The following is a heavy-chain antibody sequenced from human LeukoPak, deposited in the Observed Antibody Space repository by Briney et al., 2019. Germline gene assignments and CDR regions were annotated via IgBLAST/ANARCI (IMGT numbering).Heavy chain of an antibody. D-gene: IGHD6-13*01. CDR1: GGSISSYY. Sequence: SETLSLTCSVSGGSISSYYWNWIRQPPGKGLEWIGYIYYTGSTNYNPSLKSRVTISVDTSKNQFSLSLTSVTAADTAVYYCARTRGAAVNFDYWGQGTLVTASS. J-gene: IGHJ4*02. CDR3: ARTRGAAVNFDY. CDR2: IYYTGST. V-gene: IGHV4-59*01.